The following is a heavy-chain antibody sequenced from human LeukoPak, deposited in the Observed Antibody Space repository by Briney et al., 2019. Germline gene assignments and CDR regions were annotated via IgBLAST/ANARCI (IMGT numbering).Heavy chain of an antibody. CDR1: GGSISSCC. CDR3: ARHKAEYSSSWYDPYYYDFVNY. CDR2: IYYSGST. Sequence: SETLSLTCTVAGGSISSCCLSWIRQPPGKGLEWIGYIYYSGSTNYNPSLKSRVTISVDTSKNQFSLKLSSVTAADTAVYYCARHKAEYSSSWYDPYYYDFVNYWGQGTLVTVSS. J-gene: IGHJ4*02. V-gene: IGHV4-59*08. D-gene: IGHD6-13*01.